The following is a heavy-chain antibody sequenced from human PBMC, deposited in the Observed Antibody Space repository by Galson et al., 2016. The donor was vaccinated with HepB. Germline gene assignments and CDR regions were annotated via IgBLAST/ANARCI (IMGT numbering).Heavy chain of an antibody. D-gene: IGHD2-15*01. J-gene: IGHJ6*02. CDR3: AKPQGYCYGARCDYQYGFDV. CDR1: GFTFRTYA. V-gene: IGHV3-23*01. CDR2: ITDSGGSA. Sequence: SLRLSCAASGFTFRTYAMTWVRQAPGKGLEWVSTITDSGGSADFGDSVKGRFTISRDNSRNTLYLQMNTLRADDTAVYFCAKPQGYCYGARCDYQYGFDVWGQGTTVTVSS.